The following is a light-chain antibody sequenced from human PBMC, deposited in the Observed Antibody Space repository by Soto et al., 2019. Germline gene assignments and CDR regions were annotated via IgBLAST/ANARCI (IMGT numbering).Light chain of an antibody. V-gene: IGKV3-15*01. Sequence: EIVLTPSPATLSVSPGERASLSCRASQSVRSNLAWYQQKPGQAPRLLIFDASTRATNIPARFSGSRSGTEITLTISSLQSEDFAVYYCQQYNQWPHPFGGGTKVDI. CDR2: DAS. J-gene: IGKJ4*01. CDR1: QSVRSN. CDR3: QQYNQWPHP.